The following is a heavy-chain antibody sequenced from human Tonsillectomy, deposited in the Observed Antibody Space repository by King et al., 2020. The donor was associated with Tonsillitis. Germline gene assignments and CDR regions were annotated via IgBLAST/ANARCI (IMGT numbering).Heavy chain of an antibody. CDR2: IKQDGSEK. D-gene: IGHD5-18*01. CDR3: ARVWVSGDSYGWVPDY. J-gene: IGHJ4*02. CDR1: GFTFSSYW. Sequence: VQLVESGGGLVQPGGSLRLSCAASGFTFSSYWMSWVRQAPGKGLEWVANIKQDGSEKYYVDSVKGRFTISRDNAKNSLYLQMNSLRAEDTAVYYCARVWVSGDSYGWVPDYWGQGTLVTVSS. V-gene: IGHV3-7*01.